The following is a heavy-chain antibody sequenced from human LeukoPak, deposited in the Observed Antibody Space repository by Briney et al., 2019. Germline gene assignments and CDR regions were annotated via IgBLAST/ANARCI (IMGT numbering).Heavy chain of an antibody. CDR3: ATAMVRAGYYYYYGMDV. Sequence: ASVKVSCKVSGYTLTELSMHWVRQAPGKGLEWMGGFDPEDGETIYAQKFQGRVTMTEDTSTDTAYMELSSLRSEDTAVYYCATAMVRAGYYYYYGMDVWGQGTTVTVSS. V-gene: IGHV1-24*01. J-gene: IGHJ6*02. D-gene: IGHD3-10*01. CDR2: FDPEDGET. CDR1: GYTLTELS.